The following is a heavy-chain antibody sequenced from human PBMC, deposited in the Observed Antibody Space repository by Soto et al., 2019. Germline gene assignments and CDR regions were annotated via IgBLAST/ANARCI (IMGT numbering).Heavy chain of an antibody. CDR1: GFTFSTYA. CDR3: AKGSRGHCTGVTCYPFDY. CDR2: LTGGGTDT. J-gene: IGHJ4*02. Sequence: EVQLLDSGGHLVQPGGSLRLSCAASGFTFSTYAMNWVRQAPGKRLEWVSSLTGGGTDTYYADSVKGRFTISRDNSKNTLYLQMSSLRAEDTSVYYCAKGSRGHCTGVTCYPFDYWGQGTLVIVSS. V-gene: IGHV3-23*01. D-gene: IGHD2-8*02.